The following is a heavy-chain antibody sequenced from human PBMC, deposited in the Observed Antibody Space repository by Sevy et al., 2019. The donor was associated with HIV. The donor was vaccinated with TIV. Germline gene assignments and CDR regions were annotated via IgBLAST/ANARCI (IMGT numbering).Heavy chain of an antibody. Sequence: ASVKVSCKASGYTFTGYYMHWVRQAPGQGLEWMGWINPNSGGTNYSQKFQGRVTMTRDTSISTAYMELSRLRSDDTAVYYCARDPHVPYYDFWSGYYYNYGMDVWGQGTTVTDSS. V-gene: IGHV1-2*02. CDR1: GYTFTGYY. CDR3: ARDPHVPYYDFWSGYYYNYGMDV. J-gene: IGHJ6*02. D-gene: IGHD3-3*01. CDR2: INPNSGGT.